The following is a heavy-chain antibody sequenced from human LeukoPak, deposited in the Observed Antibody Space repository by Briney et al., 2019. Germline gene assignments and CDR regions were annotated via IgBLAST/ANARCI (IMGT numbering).Heavy chain of an antibody. V-gene: IGHV4-34*01. J-gene: IGHJ4*02. Sequence: MASETLSLTCAVYGGSFSGYYWTWIRLPPGKGLEWIGEINHSGSTNYNPSLKSRVTILVDTSKNQFSLKLSSVTAADTAVYYCARGAPGYWGQGTLVTVSS. CDR1: GGSFSGYY. CDR2: INHSGST. CDR3: ARGAPGY.